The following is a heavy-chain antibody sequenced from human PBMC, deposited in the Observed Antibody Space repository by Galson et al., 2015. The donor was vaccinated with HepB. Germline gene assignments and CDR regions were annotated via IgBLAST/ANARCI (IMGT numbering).Heavy chain of an antibody. CDR1: GSSFNYYA. CDR2: INTNNGNP. V-gene: IGHV7-4-1*02. D-gene: IGHD2-21*01. CDR3: ARDLGPMWGFLRLPFDS. Sequence: SVKVSCTASGSSFNYYAINWVRQAPGQGLEWMGWINTNNGNPTYAQDFAGRFVFSLDTSVSTTFLQTSGLKTEDTAVYYCARDLGPMWGFLRLPFDSWGQGTLVTVSS. J-gene: IGHJ4*02.